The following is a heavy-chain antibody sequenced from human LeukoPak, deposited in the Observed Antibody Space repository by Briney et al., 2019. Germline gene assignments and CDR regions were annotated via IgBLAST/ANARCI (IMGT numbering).Heavy chain of an antibody. CDR2: IYSGGRT. CDR3: ARLRWGDWFDP. Sequence: PGGSLRLLCAVSGFTVSSNYMIWIRQSPGRGLEWVSVIYSGGRTYYAVPVKGRFTISRDNSKNTLYLQMNSLRAEDTAGYYCARLRWGDWFDPWGQGTLVTVSS. V-gene: IGHV3-66*02. D-gene: IGHD4-23*01. CDR1: GFTVSSNY. J-gene: IGHJ5*02.